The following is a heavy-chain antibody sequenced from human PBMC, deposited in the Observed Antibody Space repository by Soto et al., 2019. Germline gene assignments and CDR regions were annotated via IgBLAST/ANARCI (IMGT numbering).Heavy chain of an antibody. D-gene: IGHD5-12*01. V-gene: IGHV3-23*01. CDR2: ISGSGGST. CDR1: GFTFSSYA. J-gene: IGHJ4*02. Sequence: GGSLRLSCAASGFTFSSYAMSWVRQAPGKGLEWVSAISGSGGSTYYADSVKSRFTISRDNAKNSLYLQMNSLRAEDTAVYYCASQSSEWLLFASWGQGTLVTVSS. CDR3: ASQSSEWLLFAS.